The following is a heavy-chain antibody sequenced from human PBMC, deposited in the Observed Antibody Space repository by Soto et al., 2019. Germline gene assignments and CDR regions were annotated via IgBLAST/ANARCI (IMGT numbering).Heavy chain of an antibody. D-gene: IGHD5-18*01. CDR2: IYYSGST. CDR1: GGSISSGDYY. CDR3: ARSGYSYGPNPLLY. J-gene: IGHJ4*02. V-gene: IGHV4-30-4*01. Sequence: SETLSLTCTVSGGSISSGDYYWSWIRQPPGKGLEWIGYIYYSGSTYYNPSLKSRVTISVDTSKNQFSLKLSSVTAAETAVFYCARSGYSYGPNPLLYWGQGTLVTVSS.